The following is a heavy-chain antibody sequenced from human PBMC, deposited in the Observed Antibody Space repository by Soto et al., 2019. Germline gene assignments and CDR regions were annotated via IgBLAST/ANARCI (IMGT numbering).Heavy chain of an antibody. V-gene: IGHV1-69*13. CDR3: ARGGEYYYDSSGYYYADY. CDR2: IIPIFGTA. CDR1: GYTFTSYA. D-gene: IGHD3-22*01. J-gene: IGHJ4*02. Sequence: ASVKVSCKASGYTFTSYAISWVRQAPGQGLEWMGGIIPIFGTANYAQKFQGRVTITADESTSTAYMELSSLRSEDTAVYYCARGGEYYYDSSGYYYADYWGQGTLVTVS.